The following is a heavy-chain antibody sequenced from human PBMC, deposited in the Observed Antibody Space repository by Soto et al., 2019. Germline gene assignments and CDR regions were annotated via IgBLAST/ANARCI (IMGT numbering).Heavy chain of an antibody. CDR2: IWYDGSNK. V-gene: IGHV3-33*01. CDR1: GFTFSSYG. D-gene: IGHD2-2*01. Sequence: GGSLRLSCAASGFTFSSYGMHWVRQAPGKGLEWVAVIWYDGSNKYYADSVKGRFTISRDNSKNTLYLQMNSLRAEDTAVYYCARDFKTLWGQAPKYCSSTSCFSVAEYWGQGTLVTVSS. CDR3: ARDFKTLWGQAPKYCSSTSCFSVAEY. J-gene: IGHJ4*02.